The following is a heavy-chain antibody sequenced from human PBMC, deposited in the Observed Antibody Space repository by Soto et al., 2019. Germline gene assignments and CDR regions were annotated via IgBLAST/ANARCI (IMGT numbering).Heavy chain of an antibody. D-gene: IGHD3-10*01. CDR2: INAGNGNT. CDR3: ARGESSAIWVTRYYYYYGTDV. J-gene: IGHJ6*02. Sequence: ASVKVSCKASGYTFTSYAMHWVRQAPGQRLEWMGWINAGNGNTKYAQKFQGRVTMTRNTSISTAYMELSSLRSEDTAVYYCARGESSAIWVTRYYYYYGTDVWGQGTTVTVSS. V-gene: IGHV1-3*01. CDR1: GYTFTSYA.